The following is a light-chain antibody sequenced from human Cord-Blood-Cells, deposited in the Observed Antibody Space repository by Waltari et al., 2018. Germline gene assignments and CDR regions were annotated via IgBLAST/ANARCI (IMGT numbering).Light chain of an antibody. CDR3: QQYNSYPLT. V-gene: IGKV1-5*03. CDR2: KAS. CDR1: QSISSW. Sequence: DIQMTQSPSTLSASVGDRVTITCRASQSISSWLAWYQQKPGEAPKLLIYKASSLESGVPSRFSGSGSGTEFTLTISSLQPDDFGTYYCQQYNSYPLTFGGGTKVEIK. J-gene: IGKJ4*01.